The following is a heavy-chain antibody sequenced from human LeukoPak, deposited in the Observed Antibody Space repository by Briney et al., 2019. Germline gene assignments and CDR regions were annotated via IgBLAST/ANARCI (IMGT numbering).Heavy chain of an antibody. Sequence: GESLKISCKGSGYSFDTHWIGWVRQVLGKGLGGMGIIYRGDSDTRYSPSFQGQVTISAAKSISTAYLQWSSLKASDTAMYYCARRGYGSGSYYLGAFDIWGQGTMVTVSS. V-gene: IGHV5-51*01. CDR3: ARRGYGSGSYYLGAFDI. CDR2: IYRGDSDT. CDR1: GYSFDTHW. J-gene: IGHJ3*02. D-gene: IGHD3-10*01.